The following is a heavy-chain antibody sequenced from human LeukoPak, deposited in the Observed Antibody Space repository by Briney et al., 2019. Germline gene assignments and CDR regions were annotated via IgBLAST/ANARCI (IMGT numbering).Heavy chain of an antibody. CDR2: IHYSGGT. Sequence: PSETLSLTCTVSGGFIDSGTYSWCWIRQPPGKGLEWIGSIHYSGGTYYNPSLKSRLTISVDTSKYQFSLKLSSVTAADTAVYYCARLMGIVATTGDYWGQGTLVTVSS. J-gene: IGHJ4*02. D-gene: IGHD5-12*01. CDR1: GGFIDSGTYS. V-gene: IGHV4-39*01. CDR3: ARLMGIVATTGDY.